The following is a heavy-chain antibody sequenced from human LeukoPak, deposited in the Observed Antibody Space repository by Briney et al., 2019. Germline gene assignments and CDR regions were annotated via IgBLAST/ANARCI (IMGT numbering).Heavy chain of an antibody. D-gene: IGHD6-13*01. V-gene: IGHV3-23*01. Sequence: GGSLRLSCAASGFTFSSYAMSWVRQAPGKGLEWVAAISGGGGSTYYADSVKGRFTISRDNSKNTLYLQMNSLRAEDTAVYYCTKDGLGAAAGTGFWWGQGTMVTVHS. CDR2: ISGGGGST. CDR1: GFTFSSYA. J-gene: IGHJ3*01. CDR3: TKDGLGAAAGTGFW.